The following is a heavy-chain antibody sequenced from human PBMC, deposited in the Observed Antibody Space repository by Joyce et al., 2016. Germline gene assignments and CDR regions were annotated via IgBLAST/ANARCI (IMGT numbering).Heavy chain of an antibody. CDR1: GFTFVDYT. CDR3: AKDRGGFGVVISSYLDY. V-gene: IGHV3-43*01. D-gene: IGHD3-3*01. J-gene: IGHJ4*02. Sequence: EVQLVESGGVVVQPGGSLRLSCAAPGFTFVDYTMHWVREAPGKGLEWVSLSSWDGGNTYYADSVKGRFTITRDNSKNSLYLQMNSLRTEETALYYCAKDRGGFGVVISSYLDYWGQGTLVTVSS. CDR2: SSWDGGNT.